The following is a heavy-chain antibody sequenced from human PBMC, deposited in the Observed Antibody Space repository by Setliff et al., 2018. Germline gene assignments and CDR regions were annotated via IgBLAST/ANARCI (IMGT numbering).Heavy chain of an antibody. CDR1: GFTFRSYW. Sequence: GGSLRLSCAASGFTFRSYWMSWVRQAPGKGLEWVSGIGGRGISTYYADSVKGRFIISRDNSENTLYLQMNSLRAEDTAVYYCARGFYDSSGYPIDYWGQGTLVTVSS. V-gene: IGHV3-23*01. CDR2: IGGRGIST. CDR3: ARGFYDSSGYPIDY. D-gene: IGHD3-22*01. J-gene: IGHJ4*02.